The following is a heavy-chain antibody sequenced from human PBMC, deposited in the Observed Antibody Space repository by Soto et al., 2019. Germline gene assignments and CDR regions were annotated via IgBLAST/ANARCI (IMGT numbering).Heavy chain of an antibody. D-gene: IGHD3-3*01. CDR1: GGSISSYY. V-gene: IGHV4-4*07. J-gene: IGHJ5*02. CDR2: IYSSGST. CDR3: ARGAITIFGEQRFGP. Sequence: NPSETLSLTCTVSGGSISSYYWSWIRQSAGKGLEWIGRIYSSGSTNYNPSLKSRVSMSVDTSKNQFSLKLSSVAAADTAVYYCARGAITIFGEQRFGPWGHGTLVTVSS.